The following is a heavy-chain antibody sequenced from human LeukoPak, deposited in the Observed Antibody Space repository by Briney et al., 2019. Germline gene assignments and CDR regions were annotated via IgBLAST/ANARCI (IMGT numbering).Heavy chain of an antibody. CDR1: GFTFSTYG. D-gene: IGHD7-27*01. V-gene: IGHV3-33*05. CDR2: IVGDGSKA. J-gene: IGHJ4*02. Sequence: GGSLRLSCAASGFTFSTYGMQWVRQAPGKGLEWVAVIVGDGSKAHCADSVRGRFTVPRDNSKNTLYLQMNSLRAEDTAVYYCARDSITGDNSLDFWGRGTLVTVSS. CDR3: ARDSITGDNSLDF.